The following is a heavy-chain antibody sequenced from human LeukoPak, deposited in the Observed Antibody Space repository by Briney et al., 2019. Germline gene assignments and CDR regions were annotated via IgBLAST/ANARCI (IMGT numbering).Heavy chain of an antibody. J-gene: IGHJ4*02. CDR3: ARSPYSSGWYSSLDY. CDR1: GFTFSSYG. V-gene: IGHV3-33*01. D-gene: IGHD6-19*01. Sequence: GGSLRLSCAASGFTFSSYGMHWVRQAPGKGLEWVAVIWYDGSNKYYADSVKGRFTISRDNSKNTLYLQMNSLGAEDTAVYYCARSPYSSGWYSSLDYWGQGTLVTVSS. CDR2: IWYDGSNK.